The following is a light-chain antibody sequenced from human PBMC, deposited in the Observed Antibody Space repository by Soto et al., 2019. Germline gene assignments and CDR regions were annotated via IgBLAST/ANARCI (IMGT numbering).Light chain of an antibody. CDR2: YDS. V-gene: IGLV3-21*04. Sequence: SYELTQPPSVSVAPGKTARITCGENNIGSKSVHWYQQKPGQAPVLVIYYDSDRPSGIPERFSGSNSGNTATLTISRVEAGDEADYCCQVWDSSSDHVVFGGGTKVTVL. CDR3: QVWDSSSDHVV. CDR1: NIGSKS. J-gene: IGLJ2*01.